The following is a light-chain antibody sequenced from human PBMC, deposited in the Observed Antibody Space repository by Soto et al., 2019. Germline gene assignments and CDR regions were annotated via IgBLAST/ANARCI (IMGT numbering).Light chain of an antibody. CDR1: QSVRAY. J-gene: IGKJ1*01. CDR2: DAS. CDR3: QQYGYSPRT. Sequence: IVLTQSPDTLSLSPGERATLSCRASQSVRAYLAWYQQKPGQAPRLLIYDASNRATGIPARFSGRGSGTDFTLTISSLEPEDFGVYYCQQYGYSPRTFGQGTKV. V-gene: IGKV3-11*01.